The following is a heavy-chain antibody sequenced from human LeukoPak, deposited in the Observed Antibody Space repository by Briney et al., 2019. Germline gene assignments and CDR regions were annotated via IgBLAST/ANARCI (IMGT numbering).Heavy chain of an antibody. CDR2: IKQDGSEK. V-gene: IGHV3-7*05. D-gene: IGHD6-13*01. Sequence: PGGSLRLSCAASGFSFSDYWMSWVRQAPGKGLDWLAHIKQDGSEKYYVDSVRGRFTISRENAKNSLYLQMNSLRAEDTAVYFCAREMGGSSCFDYWGQGTLVTVSS. CDR1: GFSFSDYW. J-gene: IGHJ4*02. CDR3: AREMGGSSCFDY.